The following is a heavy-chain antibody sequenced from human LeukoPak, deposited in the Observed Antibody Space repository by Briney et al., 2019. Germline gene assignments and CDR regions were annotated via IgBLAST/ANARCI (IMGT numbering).Heavy chain of an antibody. Sequence: GGSLRLSCAPSGFTFDNFAMTWVRQAPGKGLEWVANIKQDGSEKYYVDSVQGRFTISRDNAKNSLYLQMNSLRTEDTAVYYCARDCFAENNYWGQGILVTVPS. CDR2: IKQDGSEK. CDR3: ARDCFAENNY. J-gene: IGHJ4*02. CDR1: GFTFDNFA. V-gene: IGHV3-7*01. D-gene: IGHD2-21*01.